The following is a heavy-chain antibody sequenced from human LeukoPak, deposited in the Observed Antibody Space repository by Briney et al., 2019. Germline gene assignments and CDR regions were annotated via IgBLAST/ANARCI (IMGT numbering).Heavy chain of an antibody. V-gene: IGHV4-4*07. Sequence: SETLSLTCTVSGGSISSYYWSWIRQPAGKGLEWIGRIYTSGSTNYNPSLKSRVTMSVDTSKNQFSLKLSSATAADTGVYCCARSHPGSGDAFDIWGQGTMVAVSS. CDR2: IYTSGST. CDR3: ARSHPGSGDAFDI. D-gene: IGHD3-10*01. J-gene: IGHJ3*02. CDR1: GGSISSYY.